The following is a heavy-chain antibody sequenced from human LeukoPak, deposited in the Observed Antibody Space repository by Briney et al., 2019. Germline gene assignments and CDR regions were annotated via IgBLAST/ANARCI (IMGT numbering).Heavy chain of an antibody. CDR1: GVSTTSGDYY. D-gene: IGHD3-16*01. V-gene: IGHV4-61*02. CDR3: ARGNGGPYNWFDP. CDR2: VYTSGTT. Sequence: SETLSLTCTVSGVSTTSGDYYWTWIRQPAGKGLEWIGRVYTSGTTNYNPSLSSRVTVSVDTSKNQFFLNLTSVTAAGTAVYFCARGNGGPYNWFDPWGQGTLVTVSS. J-gene: IGHJ5*02.